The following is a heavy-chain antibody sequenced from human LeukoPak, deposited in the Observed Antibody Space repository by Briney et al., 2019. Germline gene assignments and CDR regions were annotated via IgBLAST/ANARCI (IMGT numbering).Heavy chain of an antibody. CDR2: ISSSGSTI. Sequence: GGSLRLSCAASGFTFSSYEMNWVRQAPGKGLEWVSYISSSGSTIYYADSVKGRFTISRDNAKNSLYLQMNSLKSDDTAVYYCATNPSYGRGAHYWGQGTLVTVSS. J-gene: IGHJ4*02. D-gene: IGHD4-17*01. V-gene: IGHV3-48*03. CDR3: ATNPSYGRGAHY. CDR1: GFTFSSYE.